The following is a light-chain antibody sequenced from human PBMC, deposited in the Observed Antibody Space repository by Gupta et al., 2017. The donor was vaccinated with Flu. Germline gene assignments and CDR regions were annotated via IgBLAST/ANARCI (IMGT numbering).Light chain of an antibody. V-gene: IGKV1-39*01. Sequence: SPSSLSASVGDRVTSTGRASQSITKFLNWYQDKPGKAPKVLIYAASRGQSGVPSRFTGSGSGTDFTLTISRRQPEDFGTYYWHQSYTTPSFGQGTRLEIK. CDR3: HQSYTTPS. J-gene: IGKJ5*01. CDR1: QSITKF. CDR2: AAS.